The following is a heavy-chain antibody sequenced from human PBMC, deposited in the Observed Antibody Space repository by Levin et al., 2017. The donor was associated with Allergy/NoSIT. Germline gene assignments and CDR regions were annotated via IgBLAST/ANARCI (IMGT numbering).Heavy chain of an antibody. Sequence: SETLSLTCVVSGYSITSGYYWGWIRQPPGKGLEWIGTIHHRGTTYYNPSLKSRVTMSVDMSKNQFSLKLSSVTAADTAVYYCARECGGVYCTVSRSNYGDYWGLGTLVTVSS. CDR1: GYSITSGYY. CDR3: ARECGGVYCTVSRSNYGDY. V-gene: IGHV4-38-2*02. J-gene: IGHJ4*02. CDR2: IHHRGTT. D-gene: IGHD2-8*02.